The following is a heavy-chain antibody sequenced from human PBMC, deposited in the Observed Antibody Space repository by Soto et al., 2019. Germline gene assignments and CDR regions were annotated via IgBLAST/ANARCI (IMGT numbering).Heavy chain of an antibody. CDR3: AGGEYDILTGYYGYGMDV. CDR2: IYYSGST. D-gene: IGHD3-9*01. Sequence: SETLSLTCTVSGGSISSGGYYWSWIRQHPGKGLEWIGYIYYSGSTYYNPSLKSRVTISVDTSKNQFSLKLSSVTAADTAVYYCAGGEYDILTGYYGYGMDVWGQGTTVTVSS. V-gene: IGHV4-31*03. CDR1: GGSISSGGYY. J-gene: IGHJ6*02.